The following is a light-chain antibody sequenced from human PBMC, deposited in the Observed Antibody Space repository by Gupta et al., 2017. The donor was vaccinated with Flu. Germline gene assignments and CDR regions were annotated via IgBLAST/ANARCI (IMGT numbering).Light chain of an antibody. V-gene: IGLV3-25*02. CDR1: ALAKQY. CDR2: KDS. CDR3: QSEDSSGTYV. J-gene: IGLJ1*01. Sequence: SFELTQPPSVSVSPGQTATITCSRDALAKQYGYWFHQRSGQAPVLLIYKDSERPSGVPERFSGSSSGSTVTLTITAVQAEDEGDYYCQSEDSSGTYVFAPGTKLTVL.